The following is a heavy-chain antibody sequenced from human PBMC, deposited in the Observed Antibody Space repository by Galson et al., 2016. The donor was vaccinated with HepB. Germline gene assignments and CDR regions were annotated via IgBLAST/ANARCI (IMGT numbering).Heavy chain of an antibody. Sequence: ETLSLTCTVFGDSISSSNYYWGWIRQPPRKGLEWIGSIYYSGSTYYNPSLKSRVTISVDTSRKQFYLRLNSVTAAETAVYYCARHDTMVQGGYYGMDVWGQGTTVTVSS. CDR1: GDSISSSNYY. CDR2: IYYSGST. V-gene: IGHV4-39*01. D-gene: IGHD3-10*01. J-gene: IGHJ6*02. CDR3: ARHDTMVQGGYYGMDV.